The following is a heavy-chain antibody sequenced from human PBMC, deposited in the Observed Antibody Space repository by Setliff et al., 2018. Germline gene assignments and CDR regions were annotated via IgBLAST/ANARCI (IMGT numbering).Heavy chain of an antibody. CDR3: ARWVAAAGIHNYFDY. CDR2: IFSKGST. J-gene: IGHJ4*02. CDR1: GGSISSGNYY. D-gene: IGHD6-13*01. V-gene: IGHV4-61*09. Sequence: PSETLSLTCTVSGGSISSGNYYWSWLRQPAGKAPEWIGHIFSKGSTNNNPSLKSRVTISVDTSKNQFSLRLKSVTAADTAVYYCARWVAAAGIHNYFDYWGQGTLVTVSS.